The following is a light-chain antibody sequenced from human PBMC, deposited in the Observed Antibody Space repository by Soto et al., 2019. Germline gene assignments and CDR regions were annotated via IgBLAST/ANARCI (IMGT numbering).Light chain of an antibody. CDR1: QSLLHSNGYNY. CDR3: KQALQTRT. V-gene: IGKV2-28*01. J-gene: IGKJ1*01. CDR2: LGS. Sequence: DIVMTQSPLSLPVTPGEPASISCRSSQSLLHSNGYNYLDWYLQKPGQSPQLLIYLGSNRASGVPDRFSGSGAGTDFKLKISRVEAEDVGVYYCKQALQTRTFGQGTKVEIK.